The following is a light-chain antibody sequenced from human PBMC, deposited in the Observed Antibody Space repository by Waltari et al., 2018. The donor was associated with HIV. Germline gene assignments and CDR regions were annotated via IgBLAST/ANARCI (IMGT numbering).Light chain of an antibody. CDR3: QQYGASSFT. Sequence: IVFTNSPVTLFLSLGETAILPCWACQCGSRNYLAWYQQKHGQAPRLLILGASTRATGIPDRFSGSGSAKEFTLTISGLEPEDFAMYYCQQYGASSFTFGPGTKLDLK. CDR2: GAS. J-gene: IGKJ3*01. V-gene: IGKV3-20*01. CDR1: QCGSRNY.